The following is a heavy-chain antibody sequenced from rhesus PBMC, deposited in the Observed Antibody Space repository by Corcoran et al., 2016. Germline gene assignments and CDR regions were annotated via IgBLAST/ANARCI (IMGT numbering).Heavy chain of an antibody. J-gene: IGHJ4*01. Sequence: QVQLVQSGAEIKQPGASVKLSCKASGYTFTSYYMHWVRQAPGQGLEWIGLISPYTGNKVYAQTFQGRVPITTDTSTSTGYMELSSLRSEDTAVYYCTRAPGTTLFDYWGQGVLVTVSS. CDR3: TRAPGTTLFDY. CDR1: GYTFTSYY. D-gene: IGHD1-20*01. CDR2: ISPYTGNK. V-gene: IGHV1-180*01.